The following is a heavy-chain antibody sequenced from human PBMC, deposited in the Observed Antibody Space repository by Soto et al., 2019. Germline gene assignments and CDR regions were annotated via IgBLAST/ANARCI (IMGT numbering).Heavy chain of an antibody. CDR1: GGSISSGGYS. Sequence: SGTLSLTCAVSGGSISSGGYSWSWIRQPPGKGLEWIGYMYHSGSTYYNPSLKSRVTISIDRSKNQFSLKLSSVTAADTAVYYCARVQDYWGQGILVTVYS. D-gene: IGHD1-1*01. V-gene: IGHV4-30-2*01. CDR2: MYHSGST. CDR3: ARVQDY. J-gene: IGHJ4*02.